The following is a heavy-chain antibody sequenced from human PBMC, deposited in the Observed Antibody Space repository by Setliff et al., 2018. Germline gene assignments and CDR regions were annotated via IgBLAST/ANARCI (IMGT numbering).Heavy chain of an antibody. Sequence: PGGSLRLSCAASGFTFSRYWMSWVRQAPGKGLEWVANIKQDGSETYYMDSVRGRFVISRDNAKNSLYLQMRSLRVEDTALYYCASATLQRKFQSPRGLDVWGQGTTVTVSS. J-gene: IGHJ6*02. CDR3: ASATLQRKFQSPRGLDV. CDR1: GFTFSRYW. V-gene: IGHV3-7*01. D-gene: IGHD2-15*01. CDR2: IKQDGSET.